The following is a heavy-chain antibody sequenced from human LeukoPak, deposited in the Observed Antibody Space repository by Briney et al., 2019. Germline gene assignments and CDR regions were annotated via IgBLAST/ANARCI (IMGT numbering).Heavy chain of an antibody. CDR1: GDTLTGYY. CDR2: FDPNTGAT. V-gene: IGHV1-2*02. CDR3: AGYTVVRGLTLSAFDI. Sequence: EASVKVSCKASGDTLTGYYIHWVRQAPRQGLEWMGCFDPNTGATHYAQKFQGRVTMTRDTSIDTDFLELRSLTSDDTALYYCAGYTVVRGLTLSAFDIWGQGTMVTVSS. D-gene: IGHD3-10*01. J-gene: IGHJ3*02.